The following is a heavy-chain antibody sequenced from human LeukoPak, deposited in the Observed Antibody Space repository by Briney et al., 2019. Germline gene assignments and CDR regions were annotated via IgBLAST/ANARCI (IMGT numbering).Heavy chain of an antibody. Sequence: GASVEVSCKASGYTFTGYYMHWVRQAPGQGLEWMGRINPNSGGTNYAQKFQGRVTMTRDTSISTAYMELSRLRSDDTAVYYCATSSPLYYYDSEFYPWAQGTLVTVSS. J-gene: IGHJ5*02. CDR2: INPNSGGT. V-gene: IGHV1-2*06. CDR3: ATSSPLYYYDSEFYP. D-gene: IGHD3-22*01. CDR1: GYTFTGYY.